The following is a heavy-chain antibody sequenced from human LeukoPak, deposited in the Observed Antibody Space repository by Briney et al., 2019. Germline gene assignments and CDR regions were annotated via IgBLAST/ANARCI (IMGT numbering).Heavy chain of an antibody. CDR1: GFTFSSYA. CDR3: ARKGEHYYDSGNLWPAWVDL. J-gene: IGHJ5*02. Sequence: PGGSLRLSCAASGFTFSSYAMHWVRQAPGKGLEWVAVISYDGSNKYYADSVKGRFTISRDNSKNTLYLQMNSLRAEDTAVYFCARKGEHYYDSGNLWPAWVDLWGQGTLVTVSS. V-gene: IGHV3-30-3*01. CDR2: ISYDGSNK. D-gene: IGHD3-10*01.